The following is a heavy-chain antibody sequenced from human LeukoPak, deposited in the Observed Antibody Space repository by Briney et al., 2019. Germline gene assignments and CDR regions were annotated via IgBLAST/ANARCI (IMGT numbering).Heavy chain of an antibody. CDR3: ARVDLPSFYGELFGWFDP. D-gene: IGHD3-10*01. J-gene: IGHJ5*02. CDR1: GGSISSGGYY. V-gene: IGHV4-31*03. Sequence: SETLSLTCTVSGGSISSGGYYWSWIRQHPGKGLEWIGYIYYSGSTYYNPSLKSRVTISVDRSKNQFSLKLSSVTAADTAVYYCARVDLPSFYGELFGWFDPWGQGTLVTVSS. CDR2: IYYSGST.